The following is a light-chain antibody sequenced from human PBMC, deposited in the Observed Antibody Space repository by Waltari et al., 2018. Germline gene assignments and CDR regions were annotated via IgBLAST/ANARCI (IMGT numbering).Light chain of an antibody. Sequence: EIVLTQSPSTLSLSPGERATLSCRASQYISTYLAWYQQKPGQAPRLLIYDTSKRATGSPARFSGSRSGTGFTLTISSLEPEDFAVYYCHQRSDWPLTFGGGTKVEV. J-gene: IGKJ4*01. CDR3: HQRSDWPLT. CDR2: DTS. CDR1: QYISTY. V-gene: IGKV3-11*01.